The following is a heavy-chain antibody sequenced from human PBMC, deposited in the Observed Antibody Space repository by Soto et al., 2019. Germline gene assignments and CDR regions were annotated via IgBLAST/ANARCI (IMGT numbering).Heavy chain of an antibody. CDR3: AKQSRSVVTATTDY. CDR1: GFTFSSYA. Sequence: GGSLRLSCAASGFTFSSYAMSWVRQAPGKGLEWVSAISGSGGSTYYADSVKGRFTISRDNSKNTLYLQMNSLRAEDTAVYYCAKQSRSVVTATTDYWGQGTLVTVSS. J-gene: IGHJ4*02. CDR2: ISGSGGST. D-gene: IGHD2-21*02. V-gene: IGHV3-23*01.